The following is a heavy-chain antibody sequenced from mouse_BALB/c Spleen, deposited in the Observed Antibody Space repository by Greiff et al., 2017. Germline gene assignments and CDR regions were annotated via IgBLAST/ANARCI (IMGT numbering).Heavy chain of an antibody. Sequence: ESGPGLVKPSQSLSLTCSVTGYSITSGYYWHWIRQFPGTKLEWMGYISYDGSNNYNPSLKNRISITRDTSKNQFFLKLNSVTTEDTATYYCARGSDYDGYAMDYWGQGTSVTVSS. V-gene: IGHV3-6*02. CDR2: ISYDGSN. CDR1: GYSITSGYY. D-gene: IGHD2-4*01. CDR3: ARGSDYDGYAMDY. J-gene: IGHJ4*01.